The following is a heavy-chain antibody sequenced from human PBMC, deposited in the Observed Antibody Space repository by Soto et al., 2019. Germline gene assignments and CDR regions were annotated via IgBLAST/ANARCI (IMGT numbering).Heavy chain of an antibody. V-gene: IGHV3-7*03. D-gene: IGHD5-18*01. CDR2: IKQDGTEK. Sequence: SLRLSCEASGFTFSSYWMSWVRQGPGKGLEWLANIKQDGTEKDYADSVKGRFTISRDNAKNSLFLQMNSLRVEDTAMYYCAGYPSTDYFYYGMDVWGRGTTVTVSS. CDR1: GFTFSSYW. CDR3: AGYPSTDYFYYGMDV. J-gene: IGHJ6*02.